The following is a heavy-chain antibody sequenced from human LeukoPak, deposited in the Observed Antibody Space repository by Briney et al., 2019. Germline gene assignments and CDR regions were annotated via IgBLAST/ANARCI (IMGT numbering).Heavy chain of an antibody. CDR3: ARQHGDYCLDY. D-gene: IGHD4-17*01. Sequence: SETLSLTCTVSGGSISSYYWSWIRQPPGKGLEWIGYIYYSGSTNYNPSLKSRVTISVDTSKNQFSLKLSSVTAADTAVYYCARQHGDYCLDYWGQGTLVTVSS. CDR2: IYYSGST. CDR1: GGSISSYY. J-gene: IGHJ4*02. V-gene: IGHV4-59*08.